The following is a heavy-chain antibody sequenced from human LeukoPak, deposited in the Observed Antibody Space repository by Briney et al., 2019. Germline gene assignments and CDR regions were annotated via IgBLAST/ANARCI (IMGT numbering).Heavy chain of an antibody. CDR3: DRLSDYGDNNNNCFDP. CDR2: ISFDGSDK. J-gene: IGHJ5*02. V-gene: IGHV3-30*03. D-gene: IGHD4-17*01. Sequence: GRSLRLSCAASGFSFSLYGMHWVRQAPGKGLEWVAVISFDGSDKFYADSVKGRFTISRDDSKNTLYLQMNSLRPEDTAVYYCDRLSDYGDNNNNCFDPWGQGALVTVSS. CDR1: GFSFSLYG.